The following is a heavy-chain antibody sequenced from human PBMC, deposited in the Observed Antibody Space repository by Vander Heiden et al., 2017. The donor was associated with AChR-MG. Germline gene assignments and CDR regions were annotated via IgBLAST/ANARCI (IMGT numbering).Heavy chain of an antibody. CDR2: IYYSGST. CDR1: GGSIRSSSYY. D-gene: IGHD2-2*01. V-gene: IGHV4-39*01. CDR3: ASAPEDIVVVPAAFGGELGHTEFDY. Sequence: QLQLQESGPGLVKPSETLSLTCTVPGGSIRSSSYYWGWIRQPPGKGLEWIGSIYYSGSTYYNPSIKSRVTISVDTSKNQFSLKLSSVTAADTAVYYCASAPEDIVVVPAAFGGELGHTEFDYWGQGTLVTVSS. J-gene: IGHJ4*02.